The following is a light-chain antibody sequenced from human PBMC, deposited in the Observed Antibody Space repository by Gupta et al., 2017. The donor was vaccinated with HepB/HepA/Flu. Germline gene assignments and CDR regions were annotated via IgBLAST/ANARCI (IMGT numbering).Light chain of an antibody. CDR1: SSDVGGYNY. J-gene: IGLJ2*01. V-gene: IGLV2-11*01. CDR2: DVS. Sequence: QSALTQPRSVSGSPGQSVTISCTGTSSDVGGYNYVSWYQQHTGKAPKLMIYDVSKRPAGVPDRFSGSKSGNTASLTISGLQAEDEADYYCCSYAGSYGVFGGGTKLTVL. CDR3: CSYAGSYGV.